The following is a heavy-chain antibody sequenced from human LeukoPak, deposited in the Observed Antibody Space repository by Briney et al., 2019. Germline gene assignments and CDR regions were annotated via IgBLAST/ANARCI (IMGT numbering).Heavy chain of an antibody. D-gene: IGHD2/OR15-2a*01. CDR1: GFTVSSNY. Sequence: GGSLRLSCAASGFTVSSNYMSWVRQAPGKRLEWVSVIYSGGSTYYADSVKGRFTISRDNSKNTLYLQMNSLRAEDTAVYYCASLNSRFSGEFDYWGQGTLVTVSS. CDR3: ASLNSRFSGEFDY. CDR2: IYSGGST. V-gene: IGHV3-53*01. J-gene: IGHJ4*02.